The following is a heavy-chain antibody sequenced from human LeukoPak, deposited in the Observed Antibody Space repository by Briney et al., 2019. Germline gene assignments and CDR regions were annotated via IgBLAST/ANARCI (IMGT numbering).Heavy chain of an antibody. D-gene: IGHD1-26*01. CDR1: GGSISSGAYY. CDR2: IYYSGRT. J-gene: IGHJ3*02. Sequence: SQTLSLTCTVSGGSISSGAYYWSWIRQPPGKGLEWIGYIYYSGRTYCKPSLRSRVTISVDRSRNQFSLKLTSVTAADTAGYYCARHAEESFDAFDIWGQGTMVTVSS. V-gene: IGHV4-30-4*01. CDR3: ARHAEESFDAFDI.